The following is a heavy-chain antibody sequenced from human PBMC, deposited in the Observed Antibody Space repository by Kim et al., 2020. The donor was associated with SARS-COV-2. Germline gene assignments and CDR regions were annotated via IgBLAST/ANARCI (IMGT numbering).Heavy chain of an antibody. V-gene: IGHV3-66*02. CDR1: GFTVSSNY. D-gene: IGHD5-12*01. CDR2: IYSGGST. J-gene: IGHJ4*02. CDR3: ARAPPRWLQSLVFDY. Sequence: GGSLRLSCAASGFTVSSNYMSWVRQAPGKGLEWVSVIYSGGSTYYADSVKGRFTISRDNSKNTLYLQMNSLRAEDTAVYYCARAPPRWLQSLVFDYWGQGTLVTVSS.